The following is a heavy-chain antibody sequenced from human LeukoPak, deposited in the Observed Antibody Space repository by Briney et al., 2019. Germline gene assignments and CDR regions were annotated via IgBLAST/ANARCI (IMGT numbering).Heavy chain of an antibody. J-gene: IGHJ4*02. CDR1: GGPISSYY. CDR2: IYYSGST. V-gene: IGHV4-59*01. CDR3: ARVPAAREPIDY. Sequence: SETLSLTCTVSGGPISSYYWSWIRQPPGKGLEWIGYIYYSGSTNYNPSLKSRVTISVDTSKNQFSLKLSSVTAADTAVYYCARVPAAREPIDYWGQGTLVTVSS. D-gene: IGHD2-2*01.